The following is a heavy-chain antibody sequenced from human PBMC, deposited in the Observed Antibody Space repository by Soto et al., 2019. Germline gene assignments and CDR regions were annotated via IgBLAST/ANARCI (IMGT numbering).Heavy chain of an antibody. Sequence: QVQLQQWGAGPLKPSETLSLTCAVYGGSFSSYYWTWIRQPPGTGLEWSGEINHSGSTNYNPSLKSRLTISVYTSKNQFSLKLTSVTASDTAVYYCARDKITGLFDYCAREPWSPSPQ. J-gene: IGHJ4*02. CDR1: GGSFSSYY. D-gene: IGHD2-8*02. CDR2: INHSGST. CDR3: ARDKITGLFDY. V-gene: IGHV4-34*01.